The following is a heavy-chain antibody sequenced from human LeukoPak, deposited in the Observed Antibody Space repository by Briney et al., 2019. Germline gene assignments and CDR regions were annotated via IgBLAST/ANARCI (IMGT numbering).Heavy chain of an antibody. CDR1: GFSFSSYS. V-gene: IGHV3-21*01. Sequence: GGSLRLSCAASGFSFSSYSMNWVRQAPGKGLEWVSSISSSSSYIYCADSVKGRFIISRDNAKNSLYLQMNSLRAEDTAVYYCARYTTAGYSSGWYGPSFDYWGQGTLVTVSS. J-gene: IGHJ4*02. D-gene: IGHD6-19*01. CDR2: ISSSSSYI. CDR3: ARYTTAGYSSGWYGPSFDY.